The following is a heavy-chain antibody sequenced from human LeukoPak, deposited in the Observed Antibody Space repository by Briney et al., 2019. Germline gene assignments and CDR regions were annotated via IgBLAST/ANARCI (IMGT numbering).Heavy chain of an antibody. J-gene: IGHJ4*02. CDR2: IYSGGST. CDR1: GFTVSSNY. D-gene: IGHD2-15*01. CDR3: AKPYGGNPEFDY. V-gene: IGHV3-66*02. Sequence: GGSLRLSCAASGFTVSSNYMSWVRQAPGKGLEWVSVIYSGGSTYYADSVKGRFTISRDNSKNTLYLQMNSLRAEDTAVYYCAKPYGGNPEFDYWGQGTLVTVSS.